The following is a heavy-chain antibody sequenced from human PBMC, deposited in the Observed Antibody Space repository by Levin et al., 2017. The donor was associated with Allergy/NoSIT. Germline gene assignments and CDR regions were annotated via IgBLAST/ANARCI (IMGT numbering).Heavy chain of an antibody. J-gene: IGHJ6*02. CDR1: GGSMSHYY. CDR2: ISEIGRT. CDR3: GRDQLAYGMDV. Sequence: SETLSLTCTVSGGSMSHYYWTWIRQSPGKGLEYIGYISEIGRTNYNPSLKSRVSISIDTSKKQLSLKLTSVTAAATAVYYCGRDQLAYGMDVWGQGTTVIVSS. V-gene: IGHV4-59*01. D-gene: IGHD2-2*01.